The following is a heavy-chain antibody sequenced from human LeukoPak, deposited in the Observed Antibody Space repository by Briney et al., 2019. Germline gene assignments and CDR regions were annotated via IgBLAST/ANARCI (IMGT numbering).Heavy chain of an antibody. CDR1: GGSISSSSYY. Sequence: SETLSLTCTVSGGSISSSSYYWGWIRQPPGKGLEWIASIYSSGSTYYNPSLKSRVTISVDTSKNQFSLNLSSVPASDTAVYYCARRGGSGRSFDYWGQGILVTVSS. D-gene: IGHD3-10*01. V-gene: IGHV4-39*01. CDR3: ARRGGSGRSFDY. CDR2: IYSSGST. J-gene: IGHJ4*02.